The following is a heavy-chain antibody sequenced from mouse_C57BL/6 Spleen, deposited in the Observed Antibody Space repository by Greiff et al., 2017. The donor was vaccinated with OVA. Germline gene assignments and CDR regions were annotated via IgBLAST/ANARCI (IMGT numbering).Heavy chain of an antibody. CDR2: IWSCVIT. CDR1: GFSLTSYG. D-gene: IGHD2-3*01. J-gene: IGHJ4*01. CDR3: ARKYDGWDAMDY. V-gene: IGHV2-2*01. Sequence: QVQLQQSGPGLVQPSQSLSITCTVSGFSLTSYGVHWVRQSPGKGLEWLGVIWSCVITDSTAAFISRLSISKDNSKSQVFFKMNSLQADDTAIYYCARKYDGWDAMDYWGQGTSVTVSS.